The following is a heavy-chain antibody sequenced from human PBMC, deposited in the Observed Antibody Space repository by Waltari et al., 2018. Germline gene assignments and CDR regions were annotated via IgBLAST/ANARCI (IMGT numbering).Heavy chain of an antibody. CDR2: INHSGST. CDR3: ARGKRWLQRSQFDY. CDR1: GGSFSGYY. V-gene: IGHV4-34*01. J-gene: IGHJ4*02. Sequence: QVQLQQWGAGLLKPSETLSLTCAVYGGSFSGYYWSWIRQPPGKGLGWIGEINHSGSTNYNPSLKSRVTISVDTSKNQFSLKLSSVTAADTAVYYGARGKRWLQRSQFDYWGQGTLVTVSS. D-gene: IGHD5-12*01.